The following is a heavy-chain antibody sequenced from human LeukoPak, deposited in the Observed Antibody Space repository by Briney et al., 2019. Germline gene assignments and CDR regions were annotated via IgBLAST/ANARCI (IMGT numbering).Heavy chain of an antibody. D-gene: IGHD5-12*01. V-gene: IGHV4-34*01. Sequence: SETLSLTCAVYGGSFSGYYWSWIRQPPGKGLEWSGEINHSGSTKYNAFLKSRVTISVDTSKDQFSMKLSSVTAADTAVYYCARGRYSGYYLYYWGQGTLVTVSS. CDR1: GGSFSGYY. CDR2: INHSGST. J-gene: IGHJ4*02. CDR3: ARGRYSGYYLYY.